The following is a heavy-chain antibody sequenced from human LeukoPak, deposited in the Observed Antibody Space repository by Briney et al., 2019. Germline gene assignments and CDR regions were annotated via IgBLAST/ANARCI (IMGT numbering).Heavy chain of an antibody. D-gene: IGHD2-2*02. CDR2: IYGCCGST. CDR1: WFNLSSHS. V-gene: IGHV3-23*01. Sequence: GALRLFCAAPWFNLSSHSLDLVRQAPGEGPGLVSAIYGCCGSTYYADSVKGRFTISRDNSKNTLYLQMNSLRAEDTVVYYCAKWFLDCSSTSCYTLEYFQHWGQGTLVTVSS. CDR3: AKWFLDCSSTSCYTLEYFQH. J-gene: IGHJ1*01.